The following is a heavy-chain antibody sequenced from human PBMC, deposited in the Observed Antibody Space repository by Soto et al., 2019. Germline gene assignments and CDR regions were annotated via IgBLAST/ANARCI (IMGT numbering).Heavy chain of an antibody. Sequence: SETLSLTCTVSGDSVSSDSYHWSWIRQSPGKGLEWIGYIYHDGTTSYNPSLQSRVTMSINTSKNQFSLQLSSVTAADSAIYYCAREGGVLRLSNWLDPWGQGTLVTVSS. D-gene: IGHD3-3*01. CDR1: GDSVSSDSYH. CDR2: IYHDGTT. CDR3: AREGGVLRLSNWLDP. J-gene: IGHJ5*02. V-gene: IGHV4-61*01.